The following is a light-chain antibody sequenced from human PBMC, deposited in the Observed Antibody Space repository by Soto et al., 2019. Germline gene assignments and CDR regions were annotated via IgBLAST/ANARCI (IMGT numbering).Light chain of an antibody. CDR1: QNVSRY. J-gene: IGKJ4*01. CDR2: DAS. Sequence: EVVLTQSPATLSLSPGERATLSCRASQNVSRYLAWYQQKPGQAPRLLIYDASNRATGIPARFSGSGSGTDFTLTISSLESEDFAVYYCQQRSNWPLTFGGGTKVEIK. V-gene: IGKV3-11*01. CDR3: QQRSNWPLT.